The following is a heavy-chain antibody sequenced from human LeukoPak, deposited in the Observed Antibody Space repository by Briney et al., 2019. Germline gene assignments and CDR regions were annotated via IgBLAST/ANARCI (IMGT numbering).Heavy chain of an antibody. CDR2: IYYSGST. D-gene: IGHD3-10*01. V-gene: IGHV4-59*01. J-gene: IGHJ4*02. Sequence: SETLSLTCTVSGGSISSYYWSWIRQPPGKGLEWIGYIYYSGSTNYNPSLKSRVTISVDTSKNQFSLKLSSVTAADTAVYYCARGPPYTYYYGSGSKLDYWGQGTLVTVSS. CDR1: GGSISSYY. CDR3: ARGPPYTYYYGSGSKLDY.